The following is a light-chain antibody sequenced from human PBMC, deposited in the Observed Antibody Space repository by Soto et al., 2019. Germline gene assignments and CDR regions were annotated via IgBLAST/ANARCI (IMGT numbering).Light chain of an antibody. J-gene: IGKJ1*01. V-gene: IGKV1-27*01. Sequence: DIQMTQSPSSLSASVGDRVTITCRASQGISSYLAWYQQKPGKAPKLLIYAASTLLSGVPSRFSGSGSGTVFTLTISSLPPEDVATYYCRKYNSAPRTFGQGTKVEIK. CDR1: QGISSY. CDR2: AAS. CDR3: RKYNSAPRT.